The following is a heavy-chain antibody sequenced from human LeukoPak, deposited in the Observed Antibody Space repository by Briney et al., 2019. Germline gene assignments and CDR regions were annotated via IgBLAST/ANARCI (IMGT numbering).Heavy chain of an antibody. Sequence: ASVKVSCKASGYTFTGYYMHWVRQAPGQGLEWMGWINPNSGGTNYAQKFQGRVTITRDTSISTAYMELSRLRSDDTAVYYCARDLRLSRNWFDPWGQGTLVTVSS. CDR3: ARDLRLSRNWFDP. V-gene: IGHV1-2*02. CDR1: GYTFTGYY. CDR2: INPNSGGT. D-gene: IGHD6-25*01. J-gene: IGHJ5*02.